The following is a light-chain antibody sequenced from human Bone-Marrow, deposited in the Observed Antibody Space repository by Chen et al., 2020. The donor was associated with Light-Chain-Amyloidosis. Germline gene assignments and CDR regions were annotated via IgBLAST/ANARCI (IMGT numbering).Light chain of an antibody. CDR2: AVG. V-gene: IGLV2-14*01. J-gene: IGLJ1*01. CDR1: SGDGATYNY. Sequence: QSALTQPAYVPGSPVQSITLSCTGTSGDGATYNYVSWYQQHPGKAPKVMIYAVGNRPSGVSNRFSGSKSGNTASLTISGLQAEDEADYYCSSFTSSSSYVFGPGTKVTVL. CDR3: SSFTSSSSYV.